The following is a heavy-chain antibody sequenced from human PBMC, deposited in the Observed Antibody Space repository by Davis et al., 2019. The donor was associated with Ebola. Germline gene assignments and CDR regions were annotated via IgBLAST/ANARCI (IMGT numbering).Heavy chain of an antibody. V-gene: IGHV4-4*02. CDR1: GDSISSSNW. D-gene: IGHD6-13*01. Sequence: MPGGSLRLSCAVSGDSISSSNWWGWVRQPPGKGLEWIGEISQSGSTNYNPSLKSRVTISVDKSKNQFSLKLSSVTAADTAVYYCARRKVSSWLHYYYYYGMDVWGQGTTVTVSS. CDR3: ARRKVSSWLHYYYYYGMDV. CDR2: ISQSGST. J-gene: IGHJ6*02.